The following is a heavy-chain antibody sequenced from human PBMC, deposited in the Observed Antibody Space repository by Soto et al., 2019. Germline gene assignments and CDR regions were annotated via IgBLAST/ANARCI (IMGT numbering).Heavy chain of an antibody. V-gene: IGHV3-48*01. CDR3: ARDRSAWHGQFNF. CDR1: GVTFSSSG. J-gene: IGHJ4*02. Sequence: TGGSLRLSCEASGVTFSSSGMNWVRQAPGKGLEWVSYISSSSGIIYYADSVKGRFTISRDNAKNSLYLQMNSLRVEDTAVYYCARDRSAWHGQFNFWGQGILVTVSS. CDR2: ISSSSGII.